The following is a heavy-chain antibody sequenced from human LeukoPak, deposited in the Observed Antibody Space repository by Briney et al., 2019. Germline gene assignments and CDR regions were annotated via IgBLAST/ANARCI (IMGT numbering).Heavy chain of an antibody. CDR2: INPSGGST. CDR1: GGTFSSYA. CDR3: ARGRWDIVVVPAAMAYYFDY. Sequence: ASVKVSCKASGGTFSSYAISWVRQAPGQGLEWMGIINPSGGSTSYAQKFQGRVTMTRDTSTSTVYMELSSLRSEDTAVYYCARGRWDIVVVPAAMAYYFDYWGQGTLVTVSS. D-gene: IGHD2-2*01. V-gene: IGHV1-46*01. J-gene: IGHJ4*02.